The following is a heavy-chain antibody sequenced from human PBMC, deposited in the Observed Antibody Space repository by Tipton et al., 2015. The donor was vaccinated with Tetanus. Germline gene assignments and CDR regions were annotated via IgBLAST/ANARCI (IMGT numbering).Heavy chain of an antibody. J-gene: IGHJ6*03. D-gene: IGHD3-22*01. CDR3: ARDVGRDYYDSSGYYMDV. CDR1: GYTFTSYG. CDR2: ISAYNGNT. V-gene: IGHV1-18*01. Sequence: QLVQSGAEVKKPGASVKVSCKASGYTFTSYGISWVRQAPGQGLEWMGWISAYNGNTNYAQKLQGRVTMTTDTSTSTAHMELRSLRSDDTAVYYCARDVGRDYYDSSGYYMDVWGKGTTVTVSS.